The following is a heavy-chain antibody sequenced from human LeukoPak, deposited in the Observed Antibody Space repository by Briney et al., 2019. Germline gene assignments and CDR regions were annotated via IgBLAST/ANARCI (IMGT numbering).Heavy chain of an antibody. J-gene: IGHJ3*02. D-gene: IGHD3-10*01. V-gene: IGHV1-2*02. CDR2: ISPNRGAT. Sequence: ASVKVSCKASGYTFTGYNIHWARQAPGQGLEWMGWISPNRGATNYAQKFQGRVTLTRDTSITTAYMELSGLTSDDTAVYYCARGSASGTYGAFAIWGQGTMVTISS. CDR1: GYTFTGYN. CDR3: ARGSASGTYGAFAI.